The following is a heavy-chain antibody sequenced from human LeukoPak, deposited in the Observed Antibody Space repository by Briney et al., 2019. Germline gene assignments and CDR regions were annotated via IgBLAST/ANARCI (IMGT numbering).Heavy chain of an antibody. CDR1: GFTFSSYA. Sequence: GGSLRLSCAASGFTFSSYAMSWVRQAPGQGLEWVSVISGSGGSTYYAQYVKGRFTISRDNSKNTLYPLLNSLRAEDTAVYYCAKAQAFWYFDLWGRGTLVTVSS. CDR3: AKAQAFWYFDL. D-gene: IGHD3-3*02. CDR2: ISGSGGST. J-gene: IGHJ2*01. V-gene: IGHV3-23*01.